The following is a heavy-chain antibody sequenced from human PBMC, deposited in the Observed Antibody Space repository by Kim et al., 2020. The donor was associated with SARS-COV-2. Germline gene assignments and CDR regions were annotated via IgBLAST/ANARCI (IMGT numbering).Heavy chain of an antibody. CDR1: GGSFSGYY. J-gene: IGHJ4*02. V-gene: IGHV4-34*01. CDR2: INHSGST. Sequence: SETLSLTCAVYGGSFSGYYWSWIRQPPGKGLEWIGEINHSGSTNYNPSLKSRFTISVDTSKNQFSLKLSSVTAADTAVYYCARAEGSSSWWAHRLWYYWGQGTLVTVSS. CDR3: ARAEGSSSWWAHRLWYY. D-gene: IGHD6-19*01.